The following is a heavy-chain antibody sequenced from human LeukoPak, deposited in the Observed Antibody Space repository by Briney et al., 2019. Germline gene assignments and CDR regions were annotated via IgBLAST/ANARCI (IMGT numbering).Heavy chain of an antibody. J-gene: IGHJ3*02. Sequence: GESLKISCKGSGYSFTTYWIGWVRQMPGRGLEWMGIIYPGDSDTRYSPSFQGQVTISADKSISTAYLQWSSLKASDTAMYYCARRDYDFWSGPLGGLEAFDIWGQGTMVTVSS. D-gene: IGHD3-3*01. CDR2: IYPGDSDT. V-gene: IGHV5-51*01. CDR3: ARRDYDFWSGPLGGLEAFDI. CDR1: GYSFTTYW.